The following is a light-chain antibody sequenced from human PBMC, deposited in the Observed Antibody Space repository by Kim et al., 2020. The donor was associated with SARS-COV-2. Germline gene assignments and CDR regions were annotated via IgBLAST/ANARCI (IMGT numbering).Light chain of an antibody. CDR3: QQNGTSPWT. J-gene: IGKJ1*01. CDR1: QTVSSNY. Sequence: EIMLTQSPGTLSLSPGERTTLSCRASQTVSSNYLAWYQQRPGQAPRLLLYGASSRATGIPDRFSGSGSGTAFALTISGLEPEDFAVYYCQQNGTSPWTFGQGTEVEIK. CDR2: GAS. V-gene: IGKV3-20*01.